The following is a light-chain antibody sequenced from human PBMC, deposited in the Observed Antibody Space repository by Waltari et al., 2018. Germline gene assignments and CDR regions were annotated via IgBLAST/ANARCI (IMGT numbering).Light chain of an antibody. Sequence: QSALTQPASVSGSPGQSITISCTGTSSDVGGSNYVSCYQQHPGKAPKLMIYDVSNRPSGVSNRFSGSKSGNTASLTISGLQAEDEADYYCSSYTSSSTLYVFGTGTKVTVL. J-gene: IGLJ1*01. V-gene: IGLV2-14*03. CDR3: SSYTSSSTLYV. CDR2: DVS. CDR1: SSDVGGSNY.